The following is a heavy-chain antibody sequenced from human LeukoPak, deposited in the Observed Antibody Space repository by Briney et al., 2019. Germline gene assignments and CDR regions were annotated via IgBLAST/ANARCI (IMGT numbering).Heavy chain of an antibody. V-gene: IGHV3-66*01. Sequence: GGSLRLSCTVSGFIASSNYMSWVRQAPGKGLEWVSLIYSGSSTYYADSVKGRFTTSRDKSKNTLYLQMSSLRVEDTAVYYCAMGAIVATIDYWGQGTLVTVSS. J-gene: IGHJ4*02. D-gene: IGHD5-12*01. CDR1: GFIASSNY. CDR3: AMGAIVATIDY. CDR2: IYSGSST.